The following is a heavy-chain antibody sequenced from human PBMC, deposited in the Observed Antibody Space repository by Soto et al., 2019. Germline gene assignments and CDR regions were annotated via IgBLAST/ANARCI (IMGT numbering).Heavy chain of an antibody. V-gene: IGHV3-66*04. CDR1: GFTVSSNY. J-gene: IGHJ4*02. Sequence: GGSLRLSCAASGFTVSSNYMSWVRQAPGKGLEWVSVIYSGGSTYYADSVKGRFTISRDNSKNTLYLQMNSLRAEDTAVYYCARPWAYCSGGSCYRQLDYWGQGTLVTVSS. D-gene: IGHD2-15*01. CDR2: IYSGGST. CDR3: ARPWAYCSGGSCYRQLDY.